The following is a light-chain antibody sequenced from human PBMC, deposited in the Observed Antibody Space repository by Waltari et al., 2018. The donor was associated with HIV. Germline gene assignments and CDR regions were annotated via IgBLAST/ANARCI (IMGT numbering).Light chain of an antibody. CDR3: CSYTGTYTLL. V-gene: IGLV2-11*01. CDR2: DVT. Sequence: QSALTQPRSVSGSPGQSVTISCTGTSSDVGDCNYVSWYQQHPGNAPTVMFYDVTKRPAGGPDRFSGSKSGNTASLNISGLQAEDEADYYCCSYTGTYTLLFGGGTKLTVL. J-gene: IGLJ3*02. CDR1: SSDVGDCNY.